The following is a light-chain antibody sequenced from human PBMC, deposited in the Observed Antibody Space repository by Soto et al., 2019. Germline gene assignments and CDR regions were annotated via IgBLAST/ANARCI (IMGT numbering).Light chain of an antibody. Sequence: DIVMTQSPLSLPVTPGEPASISCRSSQSLLHSNGYNYLDWYLQKPGQSPQLLIYLGSNRASGVPDRFSGSGSGTDFTLKISGVEAEDVGVYYCMRDLQTPRFTLGPGTKVDIK. CDR3: MRDLQTPRFT. J-gene: IGKJ3*01. CDR2: LGS. V-gene: IGKV2-28*01. CDR1: QSLLHSNGYNY.